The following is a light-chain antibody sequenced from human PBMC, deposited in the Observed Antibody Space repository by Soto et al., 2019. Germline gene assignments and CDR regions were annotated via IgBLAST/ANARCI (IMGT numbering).Light chain of an antibody. CDR2: GAS. V-gene: IGKV3-20*01. Sequence: EIVLMQSPGTLSLSPGERATLSCRARQSVSSSYLAWYQQKPGQAPRLLIFGASSRATGIPDRFSGSGSGTDFTLTINRLEPEDFAVYYCQQHGSSPLTFGGGTKVEIK. J-gene: IGKJ4*01. CDR1: QSVSSSY. CDR3: QQHGSSPLT.